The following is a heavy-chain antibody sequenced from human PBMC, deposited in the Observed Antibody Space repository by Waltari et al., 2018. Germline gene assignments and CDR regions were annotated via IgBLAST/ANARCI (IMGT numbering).Heavy chain of an antibody. J-gene: IGHJ4*02. V-gene: IGHV3-23*03. CDR2: IYSGGSST. CDR1: GFTFSSYA. CDR3: AKDSSSWYYYFDY. D-gene: IGHD6-13*01. Sequence: EVQLLESGGGLVQPGGSLRLSCAASGFTFSSYAMSWVRQAPGKGLEWVSVIYSGGSSTYYADSVKGRFTISRDNSKNTLYLQMNSLRAEDTAVYYCAKDSSSWYYYFDYWGQGTLVTVSS.